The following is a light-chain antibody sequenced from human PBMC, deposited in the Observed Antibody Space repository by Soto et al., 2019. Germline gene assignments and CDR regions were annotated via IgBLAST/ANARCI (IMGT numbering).Light chain of an antibody. CDR2: DDS. CDR1: NIGSKT. CDR3: QVWDSSSDHLYA. V-gene: IGLV3-21*02. Sequence: SYELAQPPSVSVAPGQTARITCGGTNIGSKTVHWYQQKPGQAPVLVVYDDSDRPSGIPERFSGSNSGNTATLTISRVEAGDEADYFCQVWDSSSDHLYAFGTGTKVTVL. J-gene: IGLJ1*01.